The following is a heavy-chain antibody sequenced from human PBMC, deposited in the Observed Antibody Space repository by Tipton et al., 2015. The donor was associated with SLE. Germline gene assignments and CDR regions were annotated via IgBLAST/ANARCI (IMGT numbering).Heavy chain of an antibody. Sequence: TLSLTCTVSGGSISSADYYWSWIRQHPGKGLEWIGYIYYTMSAYYNPSLKSRVIISLDTSKNHFSLKLSSVTAADTAVYFCARIIAGHGDAFDVWGQGTMVTVSS. V-gene: IGHV4-31*03. CDR2: IYYTMSA. CDR1: GGSISSADYY. J-gene: IGHJ3*01. CDR3: ARIIAGHGDAFDV.